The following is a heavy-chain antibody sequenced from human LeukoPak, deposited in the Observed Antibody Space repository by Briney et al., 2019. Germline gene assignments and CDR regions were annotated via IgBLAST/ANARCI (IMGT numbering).Heavy chain of an antibody. CDR2: IYAGGRT. V-gene: IGHV3-53*01. CDR3: AREHGSGSYYTDY. Sequence: GGSLRLSCAASGFTFSSYTMSWVRQAPGKGLEWVSVIYAGGRTDSADSVKGRFTISRDNSKNTLYLQMNSLRVEDTAVYYCAREHGSGSYYTDYWGQGTLVTVSS. D-gene: IGHD3-10*01. J-gene: IGHJ4*02. CDR1: GFTFSSYT.